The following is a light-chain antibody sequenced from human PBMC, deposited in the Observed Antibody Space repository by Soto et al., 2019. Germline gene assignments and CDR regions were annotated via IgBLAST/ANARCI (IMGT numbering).Light chain of an antibody. CDR3: AAWDDSLSGRV. V-gene: IGLV1-47*02. CDR2: SNN. CDR1: SSNIGSNY. J-gene: IGLJ3*02. Sequence: QSVLTQPPSASGTPGQRVTISCSGSSSNIGSNYVYWYQQLPGTAPKLLIHSNNQRASGVPDRLSGSKSGTSASLAISGLRSEDEADYYCAAWDDSLSGRVFGGGTKLTVL.